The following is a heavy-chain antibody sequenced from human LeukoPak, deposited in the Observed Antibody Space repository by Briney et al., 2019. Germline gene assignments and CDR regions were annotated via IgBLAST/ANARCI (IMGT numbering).Heavy chain of an antibody. J-gene: IGHJ4*02. D-gene: IGHD3/OR15-3a*01. CDR2: VYPGDSDT. Sequence: GESLKISCKGSGYIFSSYWIAWVRQMPGKGLEWMGIVYPGDSDTRYSPSFQGQVTISADKSISTAYLQWSSLKASDTGMYYCARRTGFKIDYWGQGTLVTVSS. CDR1: GYIFSSYW. V-gene: IGHV5-51*01. CDR3: ARRTGFKIDY.